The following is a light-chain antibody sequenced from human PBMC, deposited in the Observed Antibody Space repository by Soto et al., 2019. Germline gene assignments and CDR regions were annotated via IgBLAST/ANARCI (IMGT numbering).Light chain of an antibody. Sequence: DVQMTQSPSTLSASVGDRVTITCRASQSIDRWLAWYQQRPGKAPKLLIYAASSLQGGVPSRFTGSGSGTDFTLTISSLQPEDFATYYCQQANSFPWTFGQGTKVEIK. CDR3: QQANSFPWT. J-gene: IGKJ1*01. CDR1: QSIDRW. CDR2: AAS. V-gene: IGKV1-12*01.